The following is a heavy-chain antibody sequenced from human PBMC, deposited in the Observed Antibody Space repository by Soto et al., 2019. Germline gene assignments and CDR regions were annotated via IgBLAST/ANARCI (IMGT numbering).Heavy chain of an antibody. V-gene: IGHV3-64*01. D-gene: IGHD1-26*01. CDR2: ISSNGGTT. CDR3: GGYSGDGIWY. CDR1: GFTFSSYS. Sequence: EVQLVESGGGLVQPGGSLRLSCAASGFTFSSYSMHWVRQAPGKGLEYVSAISSNGGTTSYANSVKGRFTISRDNSKNMLYLQMGSLRDEDMAVYYCGGYSGDGIWYWGQGTLVTVSS. J-gene: IGHJ4*02.